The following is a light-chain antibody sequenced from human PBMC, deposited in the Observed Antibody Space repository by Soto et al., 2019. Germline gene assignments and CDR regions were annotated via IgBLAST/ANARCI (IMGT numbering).Light chain of an antibody. Sequence: QSALTQPASVSGSPGQSITISCTGTSSDVGSYNLVSWYQHHPGKAPKLMIYEGSKRPSGVSNRVSGSKSGNTASLTISGLQAEDEADYYCCSYAGSSLYVFGTGTKLTVL. CDR2: EGS. V-gene: IGLV2-23*01. CDR1: SSDVGSYNL. J-gene: IGLJ1*01. CDR3: CSYAGSSLYV.